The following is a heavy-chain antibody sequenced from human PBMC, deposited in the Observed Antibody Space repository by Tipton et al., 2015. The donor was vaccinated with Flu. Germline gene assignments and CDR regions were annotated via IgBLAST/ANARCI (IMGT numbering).Heavy chain of an antibody. J-gene: IGHJ4*02. CDR3: ARQDTTMVSHFDY. Sequence: TLSLTCTVSGGSVSSGNYYWNWIRQPAGKGLEWTGHIYTSGTTNYNPSLKSRVTISVDTSKNQFSLKLSSVTAADTAVYYCARQDTTMVSHFDYWGQGTLVTVSS. CDR2: IYTSGTT. CDR1: GGSVSSGNYY. D-gene: IGHD5-18*01. V-gene: IGHV4-61*09.